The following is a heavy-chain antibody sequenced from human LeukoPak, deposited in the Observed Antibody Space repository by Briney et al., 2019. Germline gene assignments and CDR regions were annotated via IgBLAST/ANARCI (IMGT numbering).Heavy chain of an antibody. CDR1: GFTVSSNY. CDR2: IYSGGST. J-gene: IGHJ4*02. CDR3: ARVGGGYSNYFDY. D-gene: IGHD1-26*01. V-gene: IGHV3-53*04. Sequence: GGSLRLSCAASGFTVSSNYMSWVRQAPGKGLEWVSVIYSGGSTYYADSVKGRFTISRHNSKNTLYLQMNSLRAEDTAVYYCARVGGGYSNYFDYWGQGTLVTVSS.